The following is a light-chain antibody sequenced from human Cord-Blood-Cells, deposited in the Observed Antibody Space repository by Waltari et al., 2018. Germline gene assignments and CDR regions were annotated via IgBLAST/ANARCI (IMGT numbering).Light chain of an antibody. CDR1: SSDAGVYHY. V-gene: IGLV2-14*01. CDR2: DVS. Sequence: HSALTQPASVSGSPGQSITLSCTGTSSDAGVYHYVPWYQQHQGKAPKLMIYDVSKRPSGVSNRFSGSKSGNTASLTISGLQAEDEADYYCSSYTSSSTLVVFGGGTKLTVL. J-gene: IGLJ2*01. CDR3: SSYTSSSTLVV.